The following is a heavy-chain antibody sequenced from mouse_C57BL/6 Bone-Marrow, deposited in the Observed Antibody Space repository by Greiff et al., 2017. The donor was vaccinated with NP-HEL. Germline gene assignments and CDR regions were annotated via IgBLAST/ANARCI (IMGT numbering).Heavy chain of an antibody. Sequence: EVNVVESGGDLVKPGGSLKLSCAASGFTFSSYGLSWVRQTPDKRLEWVATISSGGSYTYYTDSVTGRFTISRDNAKNTLYLQMSSLKSEDTAMYYCARHGVYGIFDYWGQGTTLTVSS. CDR1: GFTFSSYG. D-gene: IGHD2-1*01. J-gene: IGHJ2*01. CDR2: ISSGGSYT. V-gene: IGHV5-6*01. CDR3: ARHGVYGIFDY.